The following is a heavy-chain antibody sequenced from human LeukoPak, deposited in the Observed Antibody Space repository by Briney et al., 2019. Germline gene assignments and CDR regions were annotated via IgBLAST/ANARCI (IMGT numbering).Heavy chain of an antibody. D-gene: IGHD3-10*01. CDR1: GFTFSDYW. Sequence: GGSLRLSCAASGFTFSDYWMHWVRQAPGKGLVGVSRINSDGRITSYVDSVKGRFTISRDNAKNTLYLQMNSLRVEDTAVYYCARVPIFAMVRGALYYFDYWGQGTLVTVSS. CDR2: INSDGRIT. J-gene: IGHJ4*02. V-gene: IGHV3-74*01. CDR3: ARVPIFAMVRGALYYFDY.